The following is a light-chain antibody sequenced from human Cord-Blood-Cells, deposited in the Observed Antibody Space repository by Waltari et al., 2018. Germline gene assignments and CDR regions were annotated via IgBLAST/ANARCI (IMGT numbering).Light chain of an antibody. CDR3: CSYAGSYTV. J-gene: IGLJ2*01. V-gene: IGLV2-11*01. Sequence: QSALTQPRSVSGSPGPSVTISCTGTSRDVGGYNSVSWYQQHPGKAPKLMIYDVSKRPSGVPDRFSGSKSGNTASLTISGLQAEDDADYYCCSYAGSYTVFGGGTKLTVL. CDR2: DVS. CDR1: SRDVGGYNS.